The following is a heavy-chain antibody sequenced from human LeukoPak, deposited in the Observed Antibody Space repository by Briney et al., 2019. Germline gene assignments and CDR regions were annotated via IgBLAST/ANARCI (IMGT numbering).Heavy chain of an antibody. J-gene: IGHJ4*01. CDR1: GGSFSDYY. CDR2: INHSGST. Sequence: SETLSLTCAVYGGSFSDYYWNWIRQPPGKGLEWIGEINHSGSTNYNPSLKSRVTMSVDTFKNQFSLTLSSVTAADTAVYYCARVQDFETRGYYLGYWGHGTLVTASS. CDR3: ARVQDFETRGYYLGY. V-gene: IGHV4-34*01. D-gene: IGHD3-22*01.